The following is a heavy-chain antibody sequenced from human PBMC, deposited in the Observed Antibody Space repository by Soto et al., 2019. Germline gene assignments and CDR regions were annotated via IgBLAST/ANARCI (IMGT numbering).Heavy chain of an antibody. V-gene: IGHV4-38-2*02. CDR2: IIHSGKS. J-gene: IGHJ3*02. CDR1: DYSIGSGYY. D-gene: IGHD1-26*01. CDR3: ARELNSGSTHDAFDI. Sequence: SETLSLTCTLSDYSIGSGYYWGWIRQPPGKGLEWIVSIIHSGKSNYNPSLKSRVTMSVDTCENQLSLKRSSVIDADTGVYYSARELNSGSTHDAFDILGQGTVVSVSS.